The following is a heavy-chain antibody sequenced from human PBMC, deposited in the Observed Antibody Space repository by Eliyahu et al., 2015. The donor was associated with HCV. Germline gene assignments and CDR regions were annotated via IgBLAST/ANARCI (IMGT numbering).Heavy chain of an antibody. J-gene: IGHJ6*02. Sequence: SSYGMHWVRQAPGKGLEWVAVISYDGSNKYYADSVKGRFTISRDNSKNTLYLQMNSLRAEDTAVYYCAKGNWNYPYYYYGMDVWGQGTTVTVSS. CDR2: ISYDGSNK. D-gene: IGHD1-7*01. CDR1: SSYG. V-gene: IGHV3-30*18. CDR3: AKGNWNYPYYYYGMDV.